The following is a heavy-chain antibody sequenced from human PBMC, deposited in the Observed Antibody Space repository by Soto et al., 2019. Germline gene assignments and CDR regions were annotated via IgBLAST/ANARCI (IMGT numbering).Heavy chain of an antibody. D-gene: IGHD3-22*01. J-gene: IGHJ4*02. CDR2: ISYDGSNK. CDR1: GFTVSSYS. Sequence: PGGSLTLSCAASGFTVSSYSIHWGRQAPGKGLEWVEVISYDGSNKYYADSVKGRFTISRDNSKNTLYLQMNSLRAEDTAVYYCARSLYDSSGYHYFDYWGQGTLVTVSS. V-gene: IGHV3-30-3*01. CDR3: ARSLYDSSGYHYFDY.